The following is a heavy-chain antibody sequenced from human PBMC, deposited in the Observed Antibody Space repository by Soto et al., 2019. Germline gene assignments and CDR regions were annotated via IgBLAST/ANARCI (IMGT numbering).Heavy chain of an antibody. D-gene: IGHD6-19*01. Sequence: EVQLVESGGGLVQPGRSLRLSCAASGFKFDDYAMHWVRQAPGKVLEWVAGISWNSGGIVYADSVKGRFTISRDNAKRSLSLQMNMLRAEDTAFYYCAKDCIAVSGFNGMDVWGQGTTVTVSS. V-gene: IGHV3-9*01. CDR3: AKDCIAVSGFNGMDV. J-gene: IGHJ6*02. CDR2: ISWNSGGI. CDR1: GFKFDDYA.